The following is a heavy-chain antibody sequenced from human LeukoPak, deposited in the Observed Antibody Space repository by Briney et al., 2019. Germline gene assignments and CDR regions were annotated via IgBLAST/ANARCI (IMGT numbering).Heavy chain of an antibody. J-gene: IGHJ6*02. CDR2: ISYSGST. CDR3: ARATFGQLLALYYYYGMDV. Sequence: IGXISYSGSTNYNPSLKSRVTISVDTSKNQFSLKLNSVTAADTAIYYCARATFGQLLALYYYYGMDVWGQGTTVTVSS. D-gene: IGHD3-3*02. V-gene: IGHV4-59*01.